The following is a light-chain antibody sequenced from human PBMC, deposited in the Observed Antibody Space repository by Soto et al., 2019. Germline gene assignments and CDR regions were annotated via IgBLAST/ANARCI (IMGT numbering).Light chain of an antibody. Sequence: EILLTQSPATLYLSPGERATLSCRASQSVNGYLAWYQQKPGQAPRLLIYGTSNRATGIPARFSGSGSGTDFTLTISSLEPEDVAVYYCQQRSNWPVTFGQGTRL. CDR1: QSVNGY. J-gene: IGKJ5*01. CDR3: QQRSNWPVT. CDR2: GTS. V-gene: IGKV3-11*01.